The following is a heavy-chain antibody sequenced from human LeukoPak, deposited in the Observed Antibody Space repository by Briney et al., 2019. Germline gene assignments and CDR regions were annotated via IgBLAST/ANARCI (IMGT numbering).Heavy chain of an antibody. Sequence: PGGSLRLSCAASGFTFSSYWMHWVRQAPGKGLVWVSRINIAGSSTSCADSVKGRFTISRGNAKNTLYLQMNSLRAEDTAVYFCKSQGYWGQGTLVTVSS. V-gene: IGHV3-74*01. CDR2: INIAGSST. CDR1: GFTFSSYW. CDR3: KSQGY. J-gene: IGHJ4*02.